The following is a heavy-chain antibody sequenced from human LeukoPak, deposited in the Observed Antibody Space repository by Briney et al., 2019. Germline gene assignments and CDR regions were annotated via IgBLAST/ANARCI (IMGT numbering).Heavy chain of an antibody. CDR2: IRYDGSNK. J-gene: IGHJ4*02. V-gene: IGHV3-30*02. D-gene: IGHD4-17*01. CDR1: GFTFSSYG. CDR3: AKVPPTPVDY. Sequence: QPGGSLRLSCAASGFTFSSYGMHWVRQAPGKGLEWVAFIRYDGSNKYYAVSVKGRFTISRDNSKNTLYLQMNSLRAEDTAVYYCAKVPPTPVDYWGQGTLVTVSS.